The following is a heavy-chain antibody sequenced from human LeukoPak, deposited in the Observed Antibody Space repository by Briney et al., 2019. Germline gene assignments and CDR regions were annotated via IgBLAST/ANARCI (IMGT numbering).Heavy chain of an antibody. Sequence: SETLSLTCAVYGGSFSDHYWSWIRQPPGKGLEWIGKINHSGSTDHNPSLKSRVTISVDTSKHQFSLKLSSVTAADTAVYYCARPLVCSGGSCYFPDAFDIWGLGTMVTVSS. CDR1: GGSFSDHY. CDR3: ARPLVCSGGSCYFPDAFDI. V-gene: IGHV4-34*01. D-gene: IGHD2-15*01. CDR2: INHSGST. J-gene: IGHJ3*02.